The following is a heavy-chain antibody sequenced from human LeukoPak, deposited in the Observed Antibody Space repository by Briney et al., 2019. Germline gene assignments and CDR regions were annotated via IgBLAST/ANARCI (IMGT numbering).Heavy chain of an antibody. J-gene: IGHJ5*02. CDR1: GYTFTSYY. V-gene: IGHV1-46*01. D-gene: IGHD3-10*01. CDR2: INPSGGST. Sequence: ASVKVSFKASGYTFTSYYMHWVRQAPGQGLEWMGIINPSGGSTSYAQKFQGRVTMTRDMSTGTVYMELSSLRSEDTAVYYCARDVDHYYGSGSYRSWFDPWGQGTLVTVSS. CDR3: ARDVDHYYGSGSYRSWFDP.